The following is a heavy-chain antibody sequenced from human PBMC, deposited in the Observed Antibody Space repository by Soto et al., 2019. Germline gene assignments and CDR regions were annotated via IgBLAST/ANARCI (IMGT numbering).Heavy chain of an antibody. CDR1: GFTFSSYV. CDR3: AKDQVVVVPAAKGYDFDY. J-gene: IGHJ4*02. CDR2: ISGSGGST. V-gene: IGHV3-23*01. D-gene: IGHD2-2*01. Sequence: GGSLRLSCAASGFTFSSYVMSWVRQAPGKRLEWVSAISGSGGSTYYADSVKGRFTISRDNSKNTLYLQMNSLRAEDTAVYYCAKDQVVVVPAAKGYDFDYWGQGTLVTVSS.